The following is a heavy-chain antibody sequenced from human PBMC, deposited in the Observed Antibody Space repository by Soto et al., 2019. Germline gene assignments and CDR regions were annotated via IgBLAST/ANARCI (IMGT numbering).Heavy chain of an antibody. CDR3: ARQQQLVLDY. CDR2: IYYSGST. J-gene: IGHJ4*02. V-gene: IGHV4-59*08. D-gene: IGHD6-13*01. Sequence: PSETLSLTCTVSGDSISDYYWTWIRQPPGKGLEWIGYIYYSGSTNYNPSLKSRVTISVDTSKNQFSLKLSSVTAADTAVYYCARQQQLVLDYWGQGTLVTVSS. CDR1: GDSISDYY.